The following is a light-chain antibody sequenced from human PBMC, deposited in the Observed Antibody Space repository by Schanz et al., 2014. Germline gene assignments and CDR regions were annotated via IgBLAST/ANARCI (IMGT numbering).Light chain of an antibody. V-gene: IGKV4-1*01. J-gene: IGKJ4*01. Sequence: DIVMTQSPDSLAVSLGERATINCKSSQSVFYSSNNKNNLAWYQQKPGQPPKLLIYWASTRESGVPDRFSGSGSGTDFTLTISNLQAEDVAVYYCQQYYGYPLTFGGGTKVEIK. CDR2: WAS. CDR3: QQYYGYPLT. CDR1: QSVFYSSNNKNN.